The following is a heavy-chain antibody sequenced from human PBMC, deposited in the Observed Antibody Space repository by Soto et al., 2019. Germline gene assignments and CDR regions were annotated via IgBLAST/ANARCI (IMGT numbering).Heavy chain of an antibody. CDR3: AKARGSGSYYTRLHFDS. CDR2: ISHDGKNT. D-gene: IGHD3-10*01. CDR1: GFSFTDYG. Sequence: QVQLLESGGGVVQPGTSLRLSCLVSGFSFTDYGLHWVRQAPGKGLEWVAVISHDGKNTKYVDSVKGRFTISRDESKKTLYLQMNSLRVEDTALYYCAKARGSGSYYTRLHFDSWGQGAQVTVSS. V-gene: IGHV3-30*18. J-gene: IGHJ4*02.